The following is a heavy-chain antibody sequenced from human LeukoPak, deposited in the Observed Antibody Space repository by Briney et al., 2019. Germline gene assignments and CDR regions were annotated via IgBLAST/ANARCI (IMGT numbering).Heavy chain of an antibody. Sequence: GRSLRLSCAASGFTFSSYAMHWVRQAPDKGLEWVAVTSYDGSNKYYADSVKGRFTISKDNSKNTLYLQMNSLSTEDTAVYYCTRDPLGRYYFDFWGQGTLVTVSS. CDR2: TSYDGSNK. J-gene: IGHJ4*02. CDR3: TRDPLGRYYFDF. CDR1: GFTFSSYA. V-gene: IGHV3-30-3*01.